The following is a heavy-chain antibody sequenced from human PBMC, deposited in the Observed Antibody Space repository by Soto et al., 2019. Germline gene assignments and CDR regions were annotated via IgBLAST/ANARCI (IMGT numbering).Heavy chain of an antibody. CDR1: GGTFSSYA. J-gene: IGHJ6*02. CDR3: ARLGFNYDFLSGYYNVHHYYGIDV. D-gene: IGHD3-3*01. CDR2: IIPIFGST. Sequence: GASVKVSCKASGGTFSSYAISWVRQAPGQGLEWMGGIIPIFGSTNYAQKFQGQVTISADKSINSVYLQWSSLKASDTATYYCARLGFNYDFLSGYYNVHHYYGIDVWGQGTTVTVSS. V-gene: IGHV1-69*06.